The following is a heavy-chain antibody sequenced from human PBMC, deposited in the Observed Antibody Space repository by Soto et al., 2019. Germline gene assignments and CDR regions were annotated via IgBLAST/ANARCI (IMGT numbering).Heavy chain of an antibody. CDR1: GGTFSSYT. V-gene: IGHV1-69*04. J-gene: IGHJ6*02. D-gene: IGHD2-2*01. Sequence: GASVKVSCKASGGTFSSYTISWVRQAPGQGLEWMGRIIPILGIANYAQKFQGRVAITADKSTSTAYMELSSLRSEDTAVYYCAREPAAISYFYYYYGMDVWGQGTTVTVSS. CDR2: IIPILGIA. CDR3: AREPAAISYFYYYYGMDV.